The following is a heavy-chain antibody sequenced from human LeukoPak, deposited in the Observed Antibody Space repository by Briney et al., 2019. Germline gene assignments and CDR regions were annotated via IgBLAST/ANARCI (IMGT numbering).Heavy chain of an antibody. Sequence: GASVKVSCKASGYTFTGYYMHWVRQAPGQGLEWMGWIHPSSGDTNYAQNFLGRVTLTRDTSISTAYMELGRLRSDDTAVYFCARQGAAASFDFWGQGTLVTVSS. CDR2: IHPSSGDT. V-gene: IGHV1-2*02. D-gene: IGHD6-13*01. CDR3: ARQGAAASFDF. J-gene: IGHJ4*02. CDR1: GYTFTGYY.